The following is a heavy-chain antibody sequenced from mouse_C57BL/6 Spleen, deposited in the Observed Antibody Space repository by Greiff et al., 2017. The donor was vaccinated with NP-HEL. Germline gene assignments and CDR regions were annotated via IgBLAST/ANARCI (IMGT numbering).Heavy chain of an antibody. D-gene: IGHD2-14*01. Sequence: EVNVVESGGGLVKPGGSLKLSCAASGFTFSDYGMHWVRQAPEKGLEWVAYISSGSSTIYYADTVKGRFTISRDKAKTTLFLQMTSLRSEDTAMYYCARPGVRRAMDYGGQGTSVTVSS. CDR3: ARPGVRRAMDY. CDR1: GFTFSDYG. CDR2: ISSGSSTI. J-gene: IGHJ4*01. V-gene: IGHV5-17*01.